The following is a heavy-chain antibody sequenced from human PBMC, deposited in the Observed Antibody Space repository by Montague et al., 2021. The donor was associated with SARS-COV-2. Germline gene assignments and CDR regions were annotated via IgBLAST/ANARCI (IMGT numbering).Heavy chain of an antibody. Sequence: PALVKPTQTLTLTCTFSGFSLSTSGMCVSWIRQPPGKALEWLTLIDWDDDKYYSTSLKTRLTISKDPSKNQVVLTMTNMDPVDTATYYCARSYGTTVVTRAFDYWGQGTLVTVSS. V-gene: IGHV2-70*01. D-gene: IGHD4-23*01. CDR1: GFSLSTSGMC. CDR3: ARSYGTTVVTRAFDY. CDR2: IDWDDDK. J-gene: IGHJ4*02.